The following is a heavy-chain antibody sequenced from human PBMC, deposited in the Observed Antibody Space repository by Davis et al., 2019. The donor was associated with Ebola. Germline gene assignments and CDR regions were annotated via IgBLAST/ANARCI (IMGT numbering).Heavy chain of an antibody. J-gene: IGHJ4*02. Sequence: MPSETLSLTCTVSGGSISSYYWSWIRQPPGKGLEWIGYIYYSGSTNYNPPLKSRVTISVDTSKNQFSLKLSSVTAADTAVYYCARGGDTAARFDYWGQGTLVTVSS. CDR3: ARGGDTAARFDY. D-gene: IGHD6-6*01. CDR2: IYYSGST. V-gene: IGHV4-59*01. CDR1: GGSISSYY.